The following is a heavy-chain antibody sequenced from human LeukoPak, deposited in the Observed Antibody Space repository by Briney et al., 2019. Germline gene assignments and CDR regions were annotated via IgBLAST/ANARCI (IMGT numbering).Heavy chain of an antibody. Sequence: GGSLRLSRAASGFTFSSYAMHWVRQAPGKGLEWVAVISYDGSNKYYADSVKGRFTISRDNSKNTLYLQMNSLRAEDTAVYYCAGAGPTTLFGYWGQGTLVTVSS. J-gene: IGHJ4*02. CDR3: AGAGPTTLFGY. D-gene: IGHD6-19*01. V-gene: IGHV3-30*04. CDR1: GFTFSSYA. CDR2: ISYDGSNK.